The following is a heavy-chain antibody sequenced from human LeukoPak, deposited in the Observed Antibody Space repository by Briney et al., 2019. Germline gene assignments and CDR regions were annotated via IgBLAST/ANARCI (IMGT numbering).Heavy chain of an antibody. Sequence: SETLSLTCTVSGGSISSGGYYWSWIRQHPGKGLEWIGYIYYSGSTYYNPSPKSRVTISVDTSKNQFSLKLSSVTAADTAVYYCARLNYDILTDPDYWGQGTLVTVSS. CDR3: ARLNYDILTDPDY. J-gene: IGHJ4*02. V-gene: IGHV4-31*03. CDR1: GGSISSGGYY. D-gene: IGHD3-9*01. CDR2: IYYSGST.